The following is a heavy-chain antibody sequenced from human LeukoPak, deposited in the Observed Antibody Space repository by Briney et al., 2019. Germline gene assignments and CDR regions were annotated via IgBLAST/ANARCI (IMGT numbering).Heavy chain of an antibody. CDR2: ISYDGTNQ. Sequence: PGRSLRLSCAASGFTSSSYGIHWVRQAPGKGLERVADISYDGTNQYYADSVKGRFTISRDNSKNTLYLQMNSLRAEDTAVYYCAKDKGGGYGNDAFDIWGRGTMVTVSS. V-gene: IGHV3-30*18. CDR3: AKDKGGGYGNDAFDI. J-gene: IGHJ3*02. CDR1: GFTSSSYG. D-gene: IGHD3-16*01.